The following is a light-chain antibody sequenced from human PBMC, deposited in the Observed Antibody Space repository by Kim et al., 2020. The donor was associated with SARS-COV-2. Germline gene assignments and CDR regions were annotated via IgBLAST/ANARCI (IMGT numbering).Light chain of an antibody. J-gene: IGLJ3*02. Sequence: GQRAHISCSGSSSNIGSNYVYWYQQRPGTAPKLLIYRNNQQPSGVPDRFSGSKSGTSASLAISGLRSEDEADYYCAAWDDSLSGWVFGGGTKVTVL. V-gene: IGLV1-47*01. CDR1: SSNIGSNY. CDR3: AAWDDSLSGWV. CDR2: RNN.